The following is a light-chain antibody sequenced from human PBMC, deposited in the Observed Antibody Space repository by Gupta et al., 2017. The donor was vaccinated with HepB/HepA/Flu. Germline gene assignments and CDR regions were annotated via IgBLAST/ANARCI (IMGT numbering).Light chain of an antibody. Sequence: QVVLTQSPSASASLGASVKLTCPLSSGHSSFAIAWHQQQPEKGPRYLMKVNNDGSHSKGDGIPDRFSGSSSGAERYLTISSLQSEDEADYYCQTWNTGVEVFGGGTKLTVL. V-gene: IGLV4-69*02. CDR2: VNNDGSH. CDR3: QTWNTGVEV. CDR1: SGHSSFA. J-gene: IGLJ3*02.